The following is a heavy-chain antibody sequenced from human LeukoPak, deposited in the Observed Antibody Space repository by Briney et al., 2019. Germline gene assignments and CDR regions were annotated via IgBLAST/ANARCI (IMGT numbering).Heavy chain of an antibody. CDR1: GFTFSSYA. D-gene: IGHD1-7*01. CDR3: AKAVTGNYIKGFDY. J-gene: IGHJ4*02. CDR2: ISGSGGST. Sequence: GVSLRLSCAASGFTFSSYAMNWVRQAPGKGLEWVSAISGSGGSTYYADSVKGRFTISRDNSKTTLYLHMNSLRVEDTAVYYCAKAVTGNYIKGFDYWGQGTLVTVSS. V-gene: IGHV3-23*01.